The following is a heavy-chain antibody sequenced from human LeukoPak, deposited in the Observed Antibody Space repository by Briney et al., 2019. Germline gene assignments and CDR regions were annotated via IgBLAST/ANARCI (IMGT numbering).Heavy chain of an antibody. V-gene: IGHV4-4*09. CDR1: GGSISSYY. D-gene: IGHD6-13*01. CDR3: ARSQGSSWYLEEFDY. Sequence: PSETLSLTCTVSGGSISSYYWSWIRQPPGKGLEWIGYIYTSGRTSYNPSLKSRVTISVDTSKNQFSLKLSFVTAADTAVYYCARSQGSSWYLEEFDYWGQGTLVTVSS. CDR2: IYTSGRT. J-gene: IGHJ4*02.